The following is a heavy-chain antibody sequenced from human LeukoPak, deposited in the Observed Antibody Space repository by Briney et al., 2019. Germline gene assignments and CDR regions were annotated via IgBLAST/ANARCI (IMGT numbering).Heavy chain of an antibody. D-gene: IGHD2-21*02. Sequence: PGGSLRLSCAASGFTVSSNYMSWVRQAPGKGLEWVSVIYSGGSTYYADSVKGRFTISRDNSKNTLYLQMNSLRAEDTAVYYCARGRNCGGDCFTFDYWGQGTLVTVSS. CDR1: GFTVSSNY. J-gene: IGHJ4*02. CDR3: ARGRNCGGDCFTFDY. CDR2: IYSGGST. V-gene: IGHV3-66*01.